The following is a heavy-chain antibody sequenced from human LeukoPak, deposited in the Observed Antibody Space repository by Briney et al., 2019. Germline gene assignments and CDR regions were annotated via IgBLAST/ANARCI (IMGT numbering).Heavy chain of an antibody. CDR3: ARVGGYPLSAFDI. CDR2: IYYSGST. D-gene: IGHD3-22*01. J-gene: IGHJ3*02. V-gene: IGHV4-59*08. Sequence: PSETLSLTCTVSGGSIGSYYWSWIRQPPGKGLEWIGYIYYSGSTNHNPSLKSRVTISVDTSKNQFSLKLNSVTAADTAVYYCARVGGYPLSAFDIWGQGTMVTVSS. CDR1: GGSIGSYY.